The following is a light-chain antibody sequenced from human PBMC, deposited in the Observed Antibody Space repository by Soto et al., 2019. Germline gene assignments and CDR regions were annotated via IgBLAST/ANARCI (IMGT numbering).Light chain of an antibody. CDR3: QHYFSTPLT. CDR2: WAS. V-gene: IGKV4-1*01. J-gene: IGKJ4*01. CDR1: QSVLYSSNNKNY. Sequence: DIVMTQSPGSLAVSLGERATINCKSSQSVLYSSNNKNYLAWYQQKPGQPPKLLIYWASTRESGVPDRFSGSGSGTDFTLTISSLQAEDVAVYYCQHYFSTPLTFGGGTKVEIK.